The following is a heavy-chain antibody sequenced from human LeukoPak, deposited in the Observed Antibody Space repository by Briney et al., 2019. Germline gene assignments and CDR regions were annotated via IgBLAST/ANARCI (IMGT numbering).Heavy chain of an antibody. CDR3: ARPLYYDSTGYHQYYFDH. J-gene: IGHJ4*02. CDR2: ISGSGGST. Sequence: GGSLRLSCAASGFTFSSYAMSWVRQAPGKGLEWVSAISGSGGSTYYADSVKGRFTISRDNSKNTLYLQMNSLRAKDTAVYYCARPLYYDSTGYHQYYFDHWGQGTLVTVSS. V-gene: IGHV3-23*01. CDR1: GFTFSSYA. D-gene: IGHD3-22*01.